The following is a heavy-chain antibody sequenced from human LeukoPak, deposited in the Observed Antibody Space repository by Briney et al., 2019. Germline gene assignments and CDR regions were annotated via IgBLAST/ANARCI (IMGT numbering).Heavy chain of an antibody. CDR1: GFTFSNYW. V-gene: IGHV3-7*01. Sequence: GGSLRLSCAASGFTFSNYWMSWVRQAPGKGLEWVANIKQDASEKYYVDSVMGRFTISRDNAKNSLYLQMNSLRAEDTAVCYCTTDISAVLYWGQGTLVTVSS. D-gene: IGHD1-14*01. J-gene: IGHJ4*02. CDR3: TTDISAVLY. CDR2: IKQDASEK.